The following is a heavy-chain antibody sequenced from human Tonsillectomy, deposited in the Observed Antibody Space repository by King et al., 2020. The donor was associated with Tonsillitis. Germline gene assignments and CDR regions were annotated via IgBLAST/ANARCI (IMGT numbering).Heavy chain of an antibody. CDR2: IYPGDSDT. J-gene: IGHJ3*02. D-gene: IGHD6-19*01. CDR1: GYSFTRYW. CDR3: AREDSTGAGAFDI. Sequence: VQLVESGAEVKKPGESLKISCKGSGYSFTRYWIVWVRQMPGKGLEWMGIIYPGDSDTRYSPSFQGQVTISADKSISTAFLQWSRLKASDSAIYYCAREDSTGAGAFDIWGQGTMVTVSS. V-gene: IGHV5-51*01.